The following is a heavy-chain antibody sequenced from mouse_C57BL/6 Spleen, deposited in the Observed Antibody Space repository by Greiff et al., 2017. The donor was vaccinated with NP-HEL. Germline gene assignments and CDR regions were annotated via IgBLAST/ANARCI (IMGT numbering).Heavy chain of an antibody. V-gene: IGHV1-52*01. CDR3: ARLTGTNFDY. D-gene: IGHD4-1*01. CDR1: GYTFTSYW. Sequence: QVHVKQSGAELVRPGSSVKLSCKASGYTFTSYWMHWVKQRPIQGLEWIGNIDPSDSETHYNQKFKEKATLTVDKSSSTAYMQLSSLTSEESAVYYCARLTGTNFDYWGQGTTLTVSS. CDR2: IDPSDSET. J-gene: IGHJ2*01.